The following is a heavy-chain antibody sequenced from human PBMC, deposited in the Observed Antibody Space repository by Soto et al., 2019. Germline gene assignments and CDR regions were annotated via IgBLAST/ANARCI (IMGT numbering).Heavy chain of an antibody. V-gene: IGHV1-69*01. D-gene: IGHD3-10*01. CDR2: IIPIFGTA. Sequence: QVQLVQSGAEVKKPGSSVKVSCKTSGGTFSSYAISWVRQAPGQGLEWMGGIIPIFGTANYAQKFQGRVTITADESTSTAYMEVSSLRSEDTAVYYCARGGDYYGSGSYLTYYGMDVWGQGTTVTVSS. CDR3: ARGGDYYGSGSYLTYYGMDV. J-gene: IGHJ6*02. CDR1: GGTFSSYA.